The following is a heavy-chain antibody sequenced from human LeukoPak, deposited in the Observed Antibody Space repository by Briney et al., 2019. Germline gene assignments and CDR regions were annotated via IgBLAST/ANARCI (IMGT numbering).Heavy chain of an antibody. Sequence: SETLSLTCTVSGGSISSYYWSWIRQPPGKGLEWIGYIYYSGSTNYNPSLKSRVTISVDTSKNQFSLKLSSVTAADTAVYFCAREYSGRGAFDIWGQGTMVTVSS. D-gene: IGHD5-12*01. J-gene: IGHJ3*02. CDR3: AREYSGRGAFDI. V-gene: IGHV4-59*01. CDR2: IYYSGST. CDR1: GGSISSYY.